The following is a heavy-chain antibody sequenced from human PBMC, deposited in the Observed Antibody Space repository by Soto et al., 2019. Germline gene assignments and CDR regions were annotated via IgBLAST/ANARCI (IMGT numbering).Heavy chain of an antibody. Sequence: GGSLRLSCAASGFTFSIYAMTWVRQSPGKGLEWVSSMSRTGDNTYYADSVKGRFTISRDNSRNTLFLQLNSLRDEDTAVYYCAKEYGSTWIDHWGQGTPVTVSS. CDR1: GFTFSIYA. V-gene: IGHV3-23*01. CDR2: MSRTGDNT. D-gene: IGHD6-13*01. CDR3: AKEYGSTWIDH. J-gene: IGHJ4*02.